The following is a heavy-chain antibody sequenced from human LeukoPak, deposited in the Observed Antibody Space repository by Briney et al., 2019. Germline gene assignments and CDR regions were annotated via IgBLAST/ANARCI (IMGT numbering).Heavy chain of an antibody. CDR2: IYSSGST. J-gene: IGHJ4*02. CDR3: ARGVYGSGDY. V-gene: IGHV4-4*07. Sequence: PSETLSLTSTVSLGSTITYYWSWIRQPAGKGLECMGRIYSSGSTNYNPSLKSRVTMSVDTSKNQFALKLTSVPAADTAVYYCARGVYGSGDYWGQGTLASVCS. CDR1: LGSTITYY. D-gene: IGHD3-10*01.